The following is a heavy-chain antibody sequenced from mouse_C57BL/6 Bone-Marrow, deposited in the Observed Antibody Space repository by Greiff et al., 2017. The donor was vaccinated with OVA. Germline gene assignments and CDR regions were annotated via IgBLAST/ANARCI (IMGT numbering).Heavy chain of an antibody. V-gene: IGHV5-9-1*02. CDR2: ISSGGDYI. CDR3: TRVTIVTTVDY. Sequence: EVMLVESGEGLVKPGGSLKLSCAASGFTFSSYAMSWVRQTPEKRLEWVAYISSGGDYIYYADTVKGRFTISRDNARNTLYLQMSSLKSEDTAMYYCTRVTIVTTVDYWGQGTTLTVSS. D-gene: IGHD2-5*01. CDR1: GFTFSSYA. J-gene: IGHJ2*01.